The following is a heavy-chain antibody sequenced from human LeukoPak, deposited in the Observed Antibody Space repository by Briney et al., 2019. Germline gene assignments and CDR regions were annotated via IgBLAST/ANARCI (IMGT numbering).Heavy chain of an antibody. CDR3: ARATDRSFQGNWFDP. Sequence: SETLSLTCTVSGGSISSYYRSWIRQPPGKGLEWIGYIYYSGSTNYNPSLKSRVTISVDTSKNQFSLKLSSVTAADTAVYYCARATDRSFQGNWFDPWGQGTLVTVSS. V-gene: IGHV4-59*01. CDR1: GGSISSYY. CDR2: IYYSGST. D-gene: IGHD2/OR15-2a*01. J-gene: IGHJ5*02.